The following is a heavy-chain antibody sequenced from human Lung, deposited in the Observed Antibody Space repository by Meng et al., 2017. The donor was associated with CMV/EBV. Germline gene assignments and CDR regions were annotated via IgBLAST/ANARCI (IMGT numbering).Heavy chain of an antibody. D-gene: IGHD3-10*01. CDR3: ARVPRSRYYYYGMDV. CDR1: GFTFSSYW. CDR2: INSDGSST. V-gene: IGHV3-74*01. J-gene: IGHJ6*02. Sequence: GEXXRISCAASGFTFSSYWMHWVRQAPGKGLVWVSRINSDGSSTSYADSVKGRFTISRDNAKNSLYLQMNSLRAEDTAVYYCARVPRSRYYYYGMDVWGQGTTVTVSS.